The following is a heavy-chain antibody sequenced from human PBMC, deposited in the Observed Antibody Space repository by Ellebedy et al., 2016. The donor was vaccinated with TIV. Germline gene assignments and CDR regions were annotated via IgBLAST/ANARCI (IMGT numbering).Heavy chain of an antibody. V-gene: IGHV3-30-3*01. Sequence: GGSLRLSCAASGFTLSSYAMHWVRQAPGKGLEWAAVISDDGSNKYYADSVKGRFTIFRDKSKNTLYLQMNSLRAEDTAVYYCAREGWFGELVDYWGQGTLVTVSS. CDR1: GFTLSSYA. CDR3: AREGWFGELVDY. J-gene: IGHJ4*02. CDR2: ISDDGSNK. D-gene: IGHD3-10*01.